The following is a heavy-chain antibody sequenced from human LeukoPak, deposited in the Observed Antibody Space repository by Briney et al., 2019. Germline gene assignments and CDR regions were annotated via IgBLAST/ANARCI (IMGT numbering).Heavy chain of an antibody. CDR1: GFTFSSYW. CDR2: IKQDGSEK. J-gene: IGHJ6*02. D-gene: IGHD2-15*01. CDR3: ARGHFVVVVAEYGMDV. Sequence: GGSLRLSCAASGFTFSSYWMSWVRQAPGKGLEWVANIKQDGSEKYYVDSVKGRFTISRDNAKNSLYLQMNSLRAEDTAVCYCARGHFVVVVAEYGMDVWGQGTTVTVSS. V-gene: IGHV3-7*01.